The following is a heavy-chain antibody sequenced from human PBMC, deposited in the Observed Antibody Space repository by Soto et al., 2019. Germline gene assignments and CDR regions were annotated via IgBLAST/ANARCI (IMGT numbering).Heavy chain of an antibody. CDR3: AKGGSSSSYTY. J-gene: IGHJ4*02. CDR2: ISGSGGST. CDR1: GFTFSSYA. D-gene: IGHD6-6*01. V-gene: IGHV3-23*01. Sequence: EVQLLESGGGLVQPGGSLRLSCAASGFTFSSYAMSWVRQAPGTGLECVSAISGSGGSTYYADSVKGRFTISRDNSKNTLYLQMNSLRAEDTAVYYCAKGGSSSSYTYWGQGTLVTVSS.